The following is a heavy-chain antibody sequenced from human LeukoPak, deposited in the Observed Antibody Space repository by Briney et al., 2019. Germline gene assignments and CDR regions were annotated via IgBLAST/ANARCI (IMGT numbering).Heavy chain of an antibody. CDR3: ARTLTGYYRDAFDI. CDR2: INTNTGNP. J-gene: IGHJ3*02. CDR1: GYTFTKYA. D-gene: IGHD3-9*01. V-gene: IGHV7-4-1*02. Sequence: ASVKVSCKASGYTFTKYAMNWVRQAPGQGLEWMGWINTNTGNPTYAQGFTGRFVFSLDTSVNTAYPQISSLKAEDTAVYYCARTLTGYYRDAFDIWGQGTMVTVSS.